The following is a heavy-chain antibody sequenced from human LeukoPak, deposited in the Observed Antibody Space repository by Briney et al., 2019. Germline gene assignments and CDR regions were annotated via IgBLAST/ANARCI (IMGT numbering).Heavy chain of an antibody. CDR2: IYHSGST. Sequence: PSETLSLTCTVSGGSISSGGYYWSWIRQPPGKGLEWIGYIYHSGSTYYNPSLKSRVTISVDRSKNQFSLKLSSVTAADTAVYYCASLNWISDYWGQGTLVTVSS. V-gene: IGHV4-30-2*01. CDR3: ASLNWISDY. J-gene: IGHJ4*02. CDR1: GGSISSGGYY. D-gene: IGHD1-1*01.